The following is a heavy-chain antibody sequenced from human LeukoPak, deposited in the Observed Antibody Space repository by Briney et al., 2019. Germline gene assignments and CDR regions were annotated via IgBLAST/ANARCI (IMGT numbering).Heavy chain of an antibody. CDR1: GFTFSSYW. CDR3: ARGGGSYYYYYYMDV. V-gene: IGHV3-7*01. CDR2: IKQDGSEK. D-gene: IGHD1-26*01. J-gene: IGHJ6*03. Sequence: GGSLRLSCAGSGFTFSSYWMSWVRQAPGKGLEWVANIKQDGSEKYYVDSVKGRFTISRDNAKNSLYLQMNSLRAEDTAVYYCARGGGSYYYYYYMDVWGKGTTVTVSS.